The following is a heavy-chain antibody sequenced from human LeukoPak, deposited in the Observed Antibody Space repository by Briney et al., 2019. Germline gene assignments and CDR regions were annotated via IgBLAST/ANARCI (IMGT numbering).Heavy chain of an antibody. CDR3: AKDRVADYYGSGSYYGVGYYFDY. V-gene: IGHV3-30*18. J-gene: IGHJ4*02. CDR1: GFTFSSYG. CDR2: ISYNGSTK. Sequence: PGRSLRLSCAASGFTFSSYGMHWVRQAPGKGLEWVAVISYNGSTKYYADSVKGRFTNSRDNYKITLYLKMNSLRAEDTAVYYCAKDRVADYYGSGSYYGVGYYFDYWGQGTLVTVSS. D-gene: IGHD3-10*01.